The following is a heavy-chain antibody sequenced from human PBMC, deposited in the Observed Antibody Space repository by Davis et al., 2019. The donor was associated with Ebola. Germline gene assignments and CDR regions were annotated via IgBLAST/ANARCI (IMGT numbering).Heavy chain of an antibody. V-gene: IGHV3-66*01. CDR1: GFTVSSNY. Sequence: GESLKISCAASGFTVSSNYMSWVRQAPGKGLEWVSVIYSGGSTYYADSVKGRFTISRDNSKNTLYLQMNSLRAEDTAVYYCARASCSSTSCYSLFYYYYGMDVWGQGTTVTVSS. D-gene: IGHD2-2*02. CDR2: IYSGGST. CDR3: ARASCSSTSCYSLFYYYYGMDV. J-gene: IGHJ6*02.